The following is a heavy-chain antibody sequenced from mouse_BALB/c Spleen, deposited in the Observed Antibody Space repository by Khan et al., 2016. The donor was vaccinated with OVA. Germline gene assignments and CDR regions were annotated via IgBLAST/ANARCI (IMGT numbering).Heavy chain of an antibody. Sequence: QVQLQQSGPELVRPGESVKISCKGSGYTFTDYAMHWVKQSHAKSLEWIGVISIYYDNTNYNQKFKGKATMTVDKSSSTAYMELARLTSEDSAIYYCASPFTTATSWFAYWGQGTLVTVST. CDR2: ISIYYDNT. D-gene: IGHD1-2*01. J-gene: IGHJ3*01. CDR3: ASPFTTATSWFAY. V-gene: IGHV1S137*01. CDR1: GYTFTDYA.